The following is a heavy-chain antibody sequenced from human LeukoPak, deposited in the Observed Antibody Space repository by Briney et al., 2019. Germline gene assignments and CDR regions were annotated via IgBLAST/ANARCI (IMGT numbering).Heavy chain of an antibody. D-gene: IGHD2-15*01. V-gene: IGHV3-23*01. CDR1: GFTFSSYA. Sequence: PGGSLRLSCAASGFTFSSYAMSWVRQAPGKGLERVSAIGGRGDNTYYADSVKGRFTISRDNSKNTLYLQMNSLRAEDTAVYYCAKVRRELTLTHFDYWGQGTLVTVSS. CDR3: AKVRRELTLTHFDY. J-gene: IGHJ4*02. CDR2: IGGRGDNT.